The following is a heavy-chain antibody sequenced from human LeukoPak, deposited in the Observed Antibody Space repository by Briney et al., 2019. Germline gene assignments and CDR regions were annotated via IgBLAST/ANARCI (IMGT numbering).Heavy chain of an antibody. CDR1: GFTFSSYG. Sequence: PGGSLRLSCAASGFTFSSYGMSWVRQAPGKGLEWVSVIYSGGDTFYADSVKGRFTISRDTSKNTLYLQMNSLKVEDTAVYYCSGALTTWGQGTLVTVSS. J-gene: IGHJ5*02. V-gene: IGHV3-66*01. CDR3: SGALTT. D-gene: IGHD3-3*01. CDR2: IYSGGDT.